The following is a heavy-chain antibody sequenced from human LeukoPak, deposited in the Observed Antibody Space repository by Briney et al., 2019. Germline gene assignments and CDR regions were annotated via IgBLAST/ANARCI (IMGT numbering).Heavy chain of an antibody. CDR1: GGSISSYY. V-gene: IGHV4-59*12. CDR3: ARDTRNPPNYDFWSGYYTNYYYMDV. Sequence: SETLSLTCTVSGGSISSYYWSWIRQPPGKGLEWIGYIYYSGSTYYNPSLKSRVTISVDTSKNQFSLKLSSVTAADTAVYYCARDTRNPPNYDFWSGYYTNYYYMDVWGKGTTVTVSS. CDR2: IYYSGST. D-gene: IGHD3-3*01. J-gene: IGHJ6*03.